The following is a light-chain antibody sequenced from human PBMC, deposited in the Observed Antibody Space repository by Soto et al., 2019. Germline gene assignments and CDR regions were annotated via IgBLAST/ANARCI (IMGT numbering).Light chain of an antibody. CDR2: GAS. Sequence: EIVLTQAPGTLSLSPGEGATLSCRATESVSSNYLAWYQQKPGQAPRVLIYGASIRATGIPDRFSGSGSETDFTLTISRLEPGDFAVYYCQQYGTSPRTFGQGTKVDI. CDR1: ESVSSNY. CDR3: QQYGTSPRT. V-gene: IGKV3-20*01. J-gene: IGKJ1*01.